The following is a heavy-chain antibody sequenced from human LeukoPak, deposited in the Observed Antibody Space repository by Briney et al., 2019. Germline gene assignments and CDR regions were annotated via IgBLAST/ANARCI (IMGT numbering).Heavy chain of an antibody. CDR2: INLNSGGT. CDR1: GYTFTGYY. CDR3: ARGVGRNIFDI. J-gene: IGHJ3*02. V-gene: IGHV1-2*02. Sequence: GASVKVSCKTSGYTFTGYYMHWVRQAPGQGLEWMGWINLNSGGTNYAQKFQGSVTMTRDTSISTAYMELSRLKSDDTAVYYCARGVGRNIFDIWGQGTMVTVSS. D-gene: IGHD1-14*01.